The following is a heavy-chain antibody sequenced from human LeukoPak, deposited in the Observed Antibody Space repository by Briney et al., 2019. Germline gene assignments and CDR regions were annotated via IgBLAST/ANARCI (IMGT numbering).Heavy chain of an antibody. V-gene: IGHV4-61*02. CDR1: GGSISSGSYY. D-gene: IGHD3-3*01. J-gene: IGHJ4*02. CDR2: IYTSGST. Sequence: SSETLSLTCTVSGGSISSGSYYWSWIRQPAGKGLEWTGRIYTSGSTYYNPSLKSRVTISVDTSKNQFSLKLSSVTAADTAVYYCASLNYDFWSVDYWGQGTLVTVSS. CDR3: ASLNYDFWSVDY.